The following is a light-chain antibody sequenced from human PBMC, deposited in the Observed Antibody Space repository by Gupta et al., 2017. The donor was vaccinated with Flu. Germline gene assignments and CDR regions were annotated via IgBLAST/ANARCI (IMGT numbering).Light chain of an antibody. CDR3: QQYNSYSRT. J-gene: IGKJ1*01. Sequence: DIQMTQSPSTLSASVGDRVTITCRASQSISSWLAWYQQIPGKAPKLLIYKASSLERGVPSRFSGSGSGTEFTLTISSLQPDDFATYYCQQYNSYSRTFGQGTKVEIK. V-gene: IGKV1-5*03. CDR1: QSISSW. CDR2: KAS.